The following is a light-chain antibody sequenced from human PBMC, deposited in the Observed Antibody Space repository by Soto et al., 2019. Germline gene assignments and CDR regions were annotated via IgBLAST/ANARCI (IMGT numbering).Light chain of an antibody. CDR3: QQYGSSPPGLT. CDR2: GAS. V-gene: IGKV3-20*01. CDR1: QSVTTN. J-gene: IGKJ4*01. Sequence: VMNLSPATLSVSPGERATLSCRAIQSVTTNMAWYQQKPGQAPRLLIYGASSRATGIPDRFSGSGSGTDFTLTISRLEPEDFAVYYCQQYGSSPPGLTFGGGTKVDI.